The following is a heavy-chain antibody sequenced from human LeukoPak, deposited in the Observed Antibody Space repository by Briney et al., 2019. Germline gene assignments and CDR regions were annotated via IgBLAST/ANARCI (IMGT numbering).Heavy chain of an antibody. V-gene: IGHV4-30-2*01. CDR1: GGSISSGGYS. Sequence: SQTLSLTCAVSGGSISSGGYSWSWMRQPPGKGLEGIGYIYHSGSTYYNPSLKGRVTISVDRSKNQFSLKLSSVTAADTAVYYCARELARQGAFDIWGQGTMVTVSS. CDR2: IYHSGST. J-gene: IGHJ3*02. CDR3: ARELARQGAFDI.